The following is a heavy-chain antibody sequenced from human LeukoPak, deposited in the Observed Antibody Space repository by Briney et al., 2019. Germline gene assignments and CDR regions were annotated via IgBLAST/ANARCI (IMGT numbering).Heavy chain of an antibody. Sequence: GGSLRLSCAASGFTFRNYVIHWVRQAPGKGLEWVAVTSSDLNVKLYADSVKGRFTISRDNSKNTLYLQMNSLRAEDTAVYYCARDGVEMATITGAFDIWGQGTMVTVSS. V-gene: IGHV3-30-3*01. J-gene: IGHJ3*02. CDR3: ARDGVEMATITGAFDI. CDR2: TSSDLNVK. CDR1: GFTFRNYV. D-gene: IGHD5-24*01.